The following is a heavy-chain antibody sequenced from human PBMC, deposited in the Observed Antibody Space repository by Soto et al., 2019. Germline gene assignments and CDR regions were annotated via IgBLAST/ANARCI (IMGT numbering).Heavy chain of an antibody. V-gene: IGHV4-59*01. CDR3: ASGFSSSSTPGYFDY. J-gene: IGHJ4*02. Sequence: SETLSLTCTVSGGSISSYYWSWIRQPPGTGLEWIGYIYYSGSTNYNPSLKSRVTISVDTSKNQFSLKLSSVTAADTAVYYGASGFSSSSTPGYFDYWGQGTLVTVSS. D-gene: IGHD6-6*01. CDR1: GGSISSYY. CDR2: IYYSGST.